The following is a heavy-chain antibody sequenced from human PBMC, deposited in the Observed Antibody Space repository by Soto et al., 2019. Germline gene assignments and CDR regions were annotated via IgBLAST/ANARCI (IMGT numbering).Heavy chain of an antibody. D-gene: IGHD3-3*01. CDR2: INHSGST. V-gene: IGHV4-34*01. CDR3: ARLMGLRFLEWLPMAELNYYYYGMDV. CDR1: GGSFSGYY. Sequence: PSETLSLTCAVYGGSFSGYYWSWIRQPPGKGLEWIGEINHSGSTNYNPSLKSRVTISVDTSKNQFSLKLSSVTAADMAVYYCARLMGLRFLEWLPMAELNYYYYGMDVWGQRTMVTVS. J-gene: IGHJ6*02.